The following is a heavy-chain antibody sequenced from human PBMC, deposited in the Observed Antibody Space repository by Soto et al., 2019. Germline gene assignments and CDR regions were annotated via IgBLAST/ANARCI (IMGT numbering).Heavy chain of an antibody. CDR1: GYRFNKYW. CDR2: IYLGDYDT. CDR3: ERDSGSDGMDV. J-gene: IGHJ6*02. D-gene: IGHD2-15*01. V-gene: IGHV5-51*01. Sequence: PGESLKISCNGSGYRFNKYWVVWVRQMPGKGLEWMGSIYLGDYDTRYSPSFQGQVTISADESINTAYLQWTSLKASDTAMYYCERDSGSDGMDVWGQGTTVTVSS.